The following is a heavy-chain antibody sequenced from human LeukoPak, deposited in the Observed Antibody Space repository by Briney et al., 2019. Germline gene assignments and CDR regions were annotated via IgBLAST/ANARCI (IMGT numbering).Heavy chain of an antibody. D-gene: IGHD6-25*01. CDR3: AGIAAATRSDAFDI. CDR2: MNSNSGNT. V-gene: IGHV1-8*01. J-gene: IGHJ3*02. Sequence: GASVKVSCKASGYTFTSYDINWVLQATGQGLEWMGWMNSNSGNTGYAQKFQGRVTMARNTSISTAYMELSSLRSEDTAVYYCAGIAAATRSDAFDIWGQGTMVTVSS. CDR1: GYTFTSYD.